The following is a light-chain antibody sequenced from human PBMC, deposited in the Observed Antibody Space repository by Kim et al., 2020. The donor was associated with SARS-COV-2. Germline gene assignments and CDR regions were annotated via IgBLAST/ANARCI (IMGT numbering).Light chain of an antibody. CDR1: QGNSNT. V-gene: IGKV1-NL1*01. CDR3: QQFGT. Sequence: DIQMSQSPSPLSASVGDRVTITCRASQGNSNTLAWYQQKPGKAPKLLLFAASRLESGVPSRFSGSGSGTDYTLTISSLQPEDFATYYCQQFGTFGQGTKLEI. J-gene: IGKJ2*02. CDR2: AAS.